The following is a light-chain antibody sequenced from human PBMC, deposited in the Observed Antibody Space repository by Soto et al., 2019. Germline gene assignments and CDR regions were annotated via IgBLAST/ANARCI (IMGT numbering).Light chain of an antibody. Sequence: EIVLTQSPGTLSLSPGERATLSCRASQCVSSNYLAWYRRKPGQAPRLLIYGASNRATDIPGRFSGSGSGTDFTLTITRLEPEDFAVYYCQQYGSSPPTFGPGTRVEMK. J-gene: IGKJ1*01. CDR3: QQYGSSPPT. CDR2: GAS. V-gene: IGKV3-20*01. CDR1: QCVSSNY.